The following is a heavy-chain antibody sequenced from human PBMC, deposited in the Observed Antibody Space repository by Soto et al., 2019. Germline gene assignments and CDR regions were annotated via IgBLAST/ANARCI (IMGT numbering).Heavy chain of an antibody. CDR2: IYWDDDK. V-gene: IGHV2-5*02. J-gene: IGHJ4*02. CDR1: GFSLSSTRMA. CDR3: AHIVVAGLGYYFDY. Sequence: QITLKESGPTLVKPTQTLTLTCTFSGFSLSSTRMAVGWIRQPPGKALEWLALIYWDDDKRYSPFLKSRLTITKATSKNQVVLTMSNMDTVDTARYYCAHIVVAGLGYYFDYWGQGTLATVSS. D-gene: IGHD6-19*01.